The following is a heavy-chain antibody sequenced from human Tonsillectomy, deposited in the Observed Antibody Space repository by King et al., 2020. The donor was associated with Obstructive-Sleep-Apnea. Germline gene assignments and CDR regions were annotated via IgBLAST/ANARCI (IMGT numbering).Heavy chain of an antibody. J-gene: IGHJ4*02. CDR3: AKDIRRGYGGKSALDY. CDR2: ISWDATSI. CDR1: GFTFDDYA. D-gene: IGHD4-23*01. V-gene: IGHV3-43D*03. Sequence: VQLVQSGGVVVQPGGSLRLSCAASGFTFDDYAMHWVRQVPGKGLEWISLISWDATSIYYADSAKGRFTISRDNNKNSLYLQMNSLRAEDTAWYYCAKDIRRGYGGKSALDYWGQGTLVTVSS.